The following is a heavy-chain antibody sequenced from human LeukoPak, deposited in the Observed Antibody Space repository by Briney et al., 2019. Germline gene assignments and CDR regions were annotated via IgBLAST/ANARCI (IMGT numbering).Heavy chain of an antibody. J-gene: IGHJ6*03. D-gene: IGHD6-6*01. CDR2: INPNSGGT. CDR1: GYTFTGYY. V-gene: IGHV1-2*02. CDR3: ARDRSIAAPTSYMDV. Sequence: ASVKVSCKASGYTFTGYYMHWVRQAPGQGLEWMGWINPNSGGTNYAQKFQGRVTMTRDTSISTAYMELSRLRSDDTAVYYCARDRSIAAPTSYMDVWGKGTTVTVSS.